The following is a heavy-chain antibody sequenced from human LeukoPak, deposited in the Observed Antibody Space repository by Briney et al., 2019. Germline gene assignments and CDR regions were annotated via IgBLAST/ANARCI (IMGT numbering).Heavy chain of an antibody. V-gene: IGHV3-74*01. CDR1: GNYW. D-gene: IGHD2-2*01. J-gene: IGHJ4*02. CDR3: VSFYETY. CDR2: INSDGSWT. Sequence: GGSLRLSCAASGNYWMHWVRQAPGKGLVWVSHINSDGSWTSYADSVKGRLTISKDNAKNTVYLQMNNLRAEDTAVYYCVSFYETYWGRGTLVTVSS.